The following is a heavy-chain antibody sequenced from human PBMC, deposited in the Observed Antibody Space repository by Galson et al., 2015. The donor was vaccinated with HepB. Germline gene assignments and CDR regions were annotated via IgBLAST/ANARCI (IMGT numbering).Heavy chain of an antibody. Sequence: SLRLSCAASGFTFSSYAMSWVRQAPGKGLEWVSAISGSGGSTYYADSVKGRFTISRDNSKNTLYLQMNSLRAEDTAVYYCAKDRRIVARSDTLFFDLWGRGTLVTVSS. D-gene: IGHD5-12*01. J-gene: IGHJ2*01. CDR1: GFTFSSYA. V-gene: IGHV3-23*01. CDR2: ISGSGGST. CDR3: AKDRRIVARSDTLFFDL.